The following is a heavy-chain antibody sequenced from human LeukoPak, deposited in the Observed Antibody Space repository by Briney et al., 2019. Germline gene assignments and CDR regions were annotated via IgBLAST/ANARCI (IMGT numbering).Heavy chain of an antibody. V-gene: IGHV1-18*01. D-gene: IGHD3-22*01. J-gene: IGHJ3*02. CDR2: ISAYNGNT. CDR1: GYTFTSYG. Sequence: GASVKVSCKASGYTFTSYGISWVRQAPGQGLEWMGWISAYNGNTNYAQKLQGRVTMTTDTSTSTAYMELRSLRSDDTAVYYCARDAYYYDSSGYHYAFDIWGQGTMVTVSS. CDR3: ARDAYYYDSSGYHYAFDI.